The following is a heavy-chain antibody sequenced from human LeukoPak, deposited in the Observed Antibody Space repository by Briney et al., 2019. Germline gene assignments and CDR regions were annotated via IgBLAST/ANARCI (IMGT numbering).Heavy chain of an antibody. D-gene: IGHD6-19*01. Sequence: PGGSLRLSCAASGFTFSSYEMNWVRQAPGKRLEWVSYISNSGSTISYADSVKGRFTISRDNAKDSLYLQMNSLRAEDTAVYYCARGPRAYTSGWYYFDYWGQGTLVTVSS. J-gene: IGHJ4*02. V-gene: IGHV3-48*03. CDR2: ISNSGSTI. CDR1: GFTFSSYE. CDR3: ARGPRAYTSGWYYFDY.